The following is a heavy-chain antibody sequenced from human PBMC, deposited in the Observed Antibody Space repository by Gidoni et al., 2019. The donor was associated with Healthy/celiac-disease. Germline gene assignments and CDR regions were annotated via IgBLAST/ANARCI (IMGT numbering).Heavy chain of an antibody. CDR2: IKQDGSEK. D-gene: IGHD1-7*01. Sequence: EVQLVESGGGLVQPGGSLRLSCAASGFTFSSYWMSWVRQAPGKGLEWVANIKQDGSEKYYVDSVKGRFTISRDNAKNSLYLQMNSLRAEDTAVYYCARGGTTRFSYYYGMDVWGQGTTVTVSS. J-gene: IGHJ6*02. CDR3: ARGGTTRFSYYYGMDV. V-gene: IGHV3-7*03. CDR1: GFTFSSYW.